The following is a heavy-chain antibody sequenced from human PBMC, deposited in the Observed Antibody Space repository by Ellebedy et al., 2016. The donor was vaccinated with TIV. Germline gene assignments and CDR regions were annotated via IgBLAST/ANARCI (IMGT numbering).Heavy chain of an antibody. D-gene: IGHD3-10*01. Sequence: AASVKVSCKASGYTFTAYGIHWVRQAPGQRLEWMGWINAANSKTKYSEKFQGRVTITGDTPASTAYMELSSLTSEDTAVYYCARGSAEGRAFDYWGQGTLVTVSS. V-gene: IGHV1-3*01. CDR2: INAANSKT. CDR3: ARGSAEGRAFDY. J-gene: IGHJ4*02. CDR1: GYTFTAYG.